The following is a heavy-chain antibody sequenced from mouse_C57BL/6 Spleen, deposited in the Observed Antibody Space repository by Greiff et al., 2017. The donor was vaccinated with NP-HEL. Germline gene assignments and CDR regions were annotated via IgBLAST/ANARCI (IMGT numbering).Heavy chain of an antibody. V-gene: IGHV5-4*03. D-gene: IGHD2-10*01. CDR1: GFTFSSYA. CDR3: ASAYYPRWFAY. Sequence: EVKLVESGGGLVKPGGSLKLSCAASGFTFSSYAMSWVRQTPEKRLEWVATISHGGSYTYYPDNVKGRFTISRDNAKNNLYLQMSHLKSEDTAMYYCASAYYPRWFAYWGQGTLVTVSA. CDR2: ISHGGSYT. J-gene: IGHJ3*01.